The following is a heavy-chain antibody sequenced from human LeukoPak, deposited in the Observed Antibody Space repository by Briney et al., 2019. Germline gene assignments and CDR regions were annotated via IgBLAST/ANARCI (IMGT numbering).Heavy chain of an antibody. V-gene: IGHV1-18*01. D-gene: IGHD3-22*01. CDR3: ARSLGDSSGYYWDY. Sequence: ASVKVSCKASGGTFSSYAISWVRQAPGQGLEWMGWISAYNGNTNYAQKLQGRVTMTTDTSTSTAYMELRSLRSDDTAVYYCARSLGDSSGYYWDYWGQGTLVTVSS. J-gene: IGHJ4*02. CDR1: GGTFSSYA. CDR2: ISAYNGNT.